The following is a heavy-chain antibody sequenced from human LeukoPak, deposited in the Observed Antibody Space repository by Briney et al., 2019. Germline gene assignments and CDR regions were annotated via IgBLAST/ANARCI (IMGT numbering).Heavy chain of an antibody. CDR2: ISWDGGST. V-gene: IGHV3-43*01. Sequence: GGSLRLSCAASGFTFDDYTMHWVRQAPGKGLEWVSLISWDGGSTYYADSVKGRFTISRDNSKNSLYLQMNSLRAEDTAIYYCAKDRGDYTNWFDPWGQGTLVTVSS. CDR1: GFTFDDYT. D-gene: IGHD4-17*01. J-gene: IGHJ5*02. CDR3: AKDRGDYTNWFDP.